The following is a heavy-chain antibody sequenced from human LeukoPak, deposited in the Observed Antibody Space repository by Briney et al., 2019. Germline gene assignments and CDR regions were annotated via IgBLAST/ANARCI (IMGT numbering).Heavy chain of an antibody. CDR3: ARAPSGWHATDV. CDR2: VHIDGSST. D-gene: IGHD6-19*01. CDR1: GFTFGNYL. J-gene: IGHJ6*02. Sequence: PGGSLRLSCAASGFTFGNYLMHWVRQAPGKGLMWVSRVHIDGSSTTYADSVKGRFTISRDDAKNTLYLQMNSLRDEDTAVYYCARAPSGWHATDVWGQGTTVAVSS. V-gene: IGHV3-74*01.